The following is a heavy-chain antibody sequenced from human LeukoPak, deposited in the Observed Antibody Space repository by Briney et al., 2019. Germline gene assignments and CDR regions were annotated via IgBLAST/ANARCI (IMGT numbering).Heavy chain of an antibody. CDR1: GGTFSSYA. CDR2: IIPIFGTA. Sequence: ASVEVSCKASGGTFSSYAISWVRQAPGQGLEWMGGIIPIFGTANYAQKFQGRVTITADESTSTAYMELSSLRSEDTAVYYCARTAGYSSGWYRSFYFDYWGQGTLVTVSS. D-gene: IGHD6-19*01. J-gene: IGHJ4*02. V-gene: IGHV1-69*01. CDR3: ARTAGYSSGWYRSFYFDY.